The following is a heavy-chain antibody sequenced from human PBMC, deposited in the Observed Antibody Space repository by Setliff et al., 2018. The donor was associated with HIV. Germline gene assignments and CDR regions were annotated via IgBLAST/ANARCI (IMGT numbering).Heavy chain of an antibody. D-gene: IGHD2-2*01. CDR2: ISVYNGNT. CDR3: ATQRDIVMVPGQGGFDI. Sequence: GASVKVSCKASGYTFTSYVINWVRQAPGQGLEWMGRISVYNGNTIYAQKLQGRVIMTTDTSTSTAYMELRSPRSDDTAMYYCATQRDIVMVPGQGGFDIWAQGTMVTVSS. J-gene: IGHJ3*02. V-gene: IGHV1-18*01. CDR1: GYTFTSYV.